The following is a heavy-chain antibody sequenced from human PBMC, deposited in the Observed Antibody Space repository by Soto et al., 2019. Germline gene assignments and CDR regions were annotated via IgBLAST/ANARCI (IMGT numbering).Heavy chain of an antibody. CDR3: ARVTYSGYDYHPYFDY. J-gene: IGHJ4*02. CDR2: IYYSGNT. CDR1: GGSISSGGYY. Sequence: QVQLQESGPGLVKPSQTLSLTCTVSGGSISSGGYYWSWIRQHPGKGLEWIGYIYYSGNTYYNPSLKSRVTISVDTSKNQFSLKLSSVTAADTAVYYCARVTYSGYDYHPYFDYWGQGTLVTVSS. V-gene: IGHV4-31*03. D-gene: IGHD5-12*01.